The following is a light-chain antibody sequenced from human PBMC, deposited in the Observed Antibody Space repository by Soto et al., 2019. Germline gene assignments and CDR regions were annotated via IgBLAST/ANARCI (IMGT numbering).Light chain of an antibody. CDR2: GAS. Sequence: EVVMRQSPATLSVSPGEGAALSCRASQSVADNLAWFQQKPGQGPRLLIYGASTRATGIPDRFSGSGSGTDFTLTISRLDPEDFAVYYCQQQGRSWITFGQGTRLEIK. J-gene: IGKJ5*01. CDR3: QQQGRSWIT. V-gene: IGKV3-20*01. CDR1: QSVADN.